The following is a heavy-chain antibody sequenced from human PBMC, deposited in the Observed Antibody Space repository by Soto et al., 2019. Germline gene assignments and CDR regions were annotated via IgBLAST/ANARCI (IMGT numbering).Heavy chain of an antibody. CDR3: ARDPSQVNYCTNGVCSHSGMDV. V-gene: IGHV3-48*02. J-gene: IGHJ6*02. D-gene: IGHD2-8*01. Sequence: GGSLRLSCAASGFTFSSYSMNWVRQAPGKGLEWVSYISSSSSTIYYADSVKGRFTISRDNAKNSLYLQMNSLRDEDTAVYYCARDPSQVNYCTNGVCSHSGMDVWGQGTTVTVSS. CDR2: ISSSSSTI. CDR1: GFTFSSYS.